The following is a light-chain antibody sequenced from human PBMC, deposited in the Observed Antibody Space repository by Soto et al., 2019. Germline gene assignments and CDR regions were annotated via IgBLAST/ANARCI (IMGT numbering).Light chain of an antibody. J-gene: IGLJ2*01. CDR2: EVT. CDR1: SSDIGGYNY. CDR3: SSYGGNNNLL. Sequence: QSVLTQPPSASGSPGQSVTISCTGTSSDIGGYNYVSWYQQHPGKAPKLMIYEVTKRPSGVPDRFSGSRSGNAASLTASGLQAEDEADYYCSSYGGNNNLLFGGGTKVTVL. V-gene: IGLV2-8*01.